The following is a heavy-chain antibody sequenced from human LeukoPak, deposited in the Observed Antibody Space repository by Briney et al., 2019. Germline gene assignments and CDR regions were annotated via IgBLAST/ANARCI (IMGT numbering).Heavy chain of an antibody. Sequence: PSETLSLTCTVSGGSISSYYWSWIRQPPGKGLEWIGYIYYSGSTNYNPSLKSRVTISVDTSKNQFSLKLSSVTAADTAVYCCAREDCSSTSCYTYYFDYWGQGTLVTVSS. V-gene: IGHV4-59*01. D-gene: IGHD2-2*02. J-gene: IGHJ4*02. CDR3: AREDCSSTSCYTYYFDY. CDR1: GGSISSYY. CDR2: IYYSGST.